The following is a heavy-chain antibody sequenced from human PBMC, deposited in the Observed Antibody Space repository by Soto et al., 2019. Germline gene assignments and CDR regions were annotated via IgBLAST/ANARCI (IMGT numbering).Heavy chain of an antibody. CDR3: AGRGDGYNYYPFDY. D-gene: IGHD5-12*01. CDR2: IIPIFGTA. CDR1: GGTFSSYA. Sequence: SVKVSCKASGGTFSSYAISWVRQAPGQGLEWMGGIIPIFGTANYAQKFQGRVTITADESTSTAYMELSSLRSEDTAVYYCAGRGDGYNYYPFDYWGQGTLVTVSS. V-gene: IGHV1-69*13. J-gene: IGHJ4*02.